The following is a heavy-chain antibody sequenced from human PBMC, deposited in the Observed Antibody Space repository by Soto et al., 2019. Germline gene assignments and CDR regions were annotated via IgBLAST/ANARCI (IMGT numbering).Heavy chain of an antibody. CDR3: ARGPDY. CDR2: MYHSGST. V-gene: IGHV4-30-2*01. J-gene: IGHJ4*02. CDR1: GGSISSGGYS. Sequence: QLQLQESGSGLVKPSQTLSLTCAVSGGSISSGGYSWSWSRQPPGKGLEWIGYMYHSGSTCYNPSLQSRVTISIDRSKNQFSLKLSSVTAGDTAVYYCARGPDYWGQGILGTVSS.